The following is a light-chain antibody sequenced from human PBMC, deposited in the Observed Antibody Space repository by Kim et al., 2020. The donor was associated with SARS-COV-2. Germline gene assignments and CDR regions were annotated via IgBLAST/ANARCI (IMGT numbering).Light chain of an antibody. Sequence: QAVVTQPPSASGTPGQRVTISCSGSNSNIGSNTVNWYQHLPGTAPKLLIYSNNQRPSGVPDRFSGSKSGTSASLAFSGLQSEDEADYYCAAWDDSLNGVIFGGGTQLTVL. J-gene: IGLJ2*01. V-gene: IGLV1-44*01. CDR2: SNN. CDR1: NSNIGSNT. CDR3: AAWDDSLNGVI.